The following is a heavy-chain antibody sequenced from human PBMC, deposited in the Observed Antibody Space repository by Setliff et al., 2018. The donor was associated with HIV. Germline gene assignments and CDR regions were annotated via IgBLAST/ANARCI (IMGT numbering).Heavy chain of an antibody. J-gene: IGHJ4*02. CDR2: IYYSGTT. CDR1: GGSISRSGTY. CDR3: ARGDYYDSSGYSLYYFDY. V-gene: IGHV4-31*03. D-gene: IGHD3-22*01. Sequence: PSETLSLTCTVSGGSISRSGTYWSWIRQHPGKGPEWIGYIYYSGTTDYNPSLKSRVTISVDTSKNQFSLKLSSVTAADTAVYYCARGDYYDSSGYSLYYFDYWGQGTLVTVSS.